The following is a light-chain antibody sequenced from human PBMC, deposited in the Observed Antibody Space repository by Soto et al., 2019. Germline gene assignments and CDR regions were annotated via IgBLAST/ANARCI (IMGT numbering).Light chain of an antibody. CDR2: AAS. CDR3: QESYSTPSVT. J-gene: IGKJ3*01. V-gene: IGKV1-39*01. Sequence: DIQMTQSPSSMSASVGDRVTITCRASQSISAYLNWYQQKPGKAPKLLIYAASSLQSGVPSRFSGSGSGTDFTLTIISRQPEDFATYYCQESYSTPSVTFGPGTKVDIK. CDR1: QSISAY.